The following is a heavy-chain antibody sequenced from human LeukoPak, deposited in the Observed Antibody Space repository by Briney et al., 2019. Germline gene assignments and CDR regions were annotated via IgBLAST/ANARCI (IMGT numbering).Heavy chain of an antibody. J-gene: IGHJ4*02. CDR1: GYSFTSYW. D-gene: IGHD2-15*01. CDR2: IDPSDSYT. V-gene: IGHV5-10-1*01. CDR3: ARTPGRYCSGGSCPPPIDY. Sequence: GESLKISCKGSGYSFTSYWISWVRQMPGKGLEWMGRIDPSDSYTNYSPSFQGHVTISADKSIGTAYLQWSSLKASDTAMYYCARTPGRYCSGGSCPPPIDYWGQGTLVTVSS.